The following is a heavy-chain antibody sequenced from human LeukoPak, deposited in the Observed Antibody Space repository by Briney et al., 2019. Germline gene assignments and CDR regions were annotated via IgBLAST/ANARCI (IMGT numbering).Heavy chain of an antibody. CDR1: GFTFSTYW. CDR3: ARDRSDVLTGYNDAFDM. CDR2: IKLDGYEK. Sequence: GGSLRLSCAASGFTFSTYWMSWVRRSPGRGLEWVATIKLDGYEKYYVDSVKGRFTISRDNAKNSLYLQMNSLGAEDTAVYYCARDRSDVLTGYNDAFDMWGQGTMVTVSS. V-gene: IGHV3-7*01. J-gene: IGHJ3*02. D-gene: IGHD3-9*01.